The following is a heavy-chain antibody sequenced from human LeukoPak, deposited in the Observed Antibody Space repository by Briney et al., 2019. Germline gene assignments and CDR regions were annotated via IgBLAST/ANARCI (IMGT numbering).Heavy chain of an antibody. Sequence: GASVKVSCKASGYTFTSYGISWVRQAPGQGLEWMGWISAYNGNTNYAQKLQGRVTMTTDTSTSTAYMELRSLRSDDTAVYYCARVLGEYSSSPPSDYWGQGTLVTVSS. D-gene: IGHD6-6*01. CDR2: ISAYNGNT. CDR3: ARVLGEYSSSPPSDY. J-gene: IGHJ4*02. CDR1: GYTFTSYG. V-gene: IGHV1-18*01.